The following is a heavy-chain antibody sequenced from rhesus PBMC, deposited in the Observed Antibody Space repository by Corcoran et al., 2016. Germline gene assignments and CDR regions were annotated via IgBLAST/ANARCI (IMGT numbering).Heavy chain of an antibody. CDR2: IYGSGGST. V-gene: IGHV4S2*01. J-gene: IGHJ4*01. CDR1: GASISSNY. Sequence: QVQLQESGPGLVKPSETLPLTCAVPGASISSNYWSWIRQAPGQGPGWIGRIYGSGGSTDYNPSLKSRVTISIDTSKNQFSLKLSSVTAADTAVYYCARGTYYYSGSYYYVYYFDYWGQGVLVTVSS. CDR3: ARGTYYYSGSYYYVYYFDY. D-gene: IGHD3-16*01.